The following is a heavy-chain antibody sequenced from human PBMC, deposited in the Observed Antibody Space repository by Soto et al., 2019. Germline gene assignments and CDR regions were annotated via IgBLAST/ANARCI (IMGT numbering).Heavy chain of an antibody. CDR2: SNIGNGNT. Sequence: QVQLVQSGAEVKKPGASVRASCRTSGYTFTSYAIHWVRQAPGQGLEWMAWSNIGNGNTKYSQKFQGRVTVSRDTSASTAYMELSSLRSEDTAVYYCARERLCGGVCYDHWLEPWGQGTLVTVSS. CDR3: ARERLCGGVCYDHWLEP. D-gene: IGHD2-21*02. CDR1: GYTFTSYA. V-gene: IGHV1-3*04. J-gene: IGHJ5*02.